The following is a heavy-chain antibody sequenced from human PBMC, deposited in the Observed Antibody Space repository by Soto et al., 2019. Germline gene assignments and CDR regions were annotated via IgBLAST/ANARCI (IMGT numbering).Heavy chain of an antibody. D-gene: IGHD6-19*01. CDR3: ARDPYPSGWYYYYYGMDV. J-gene: IGHJ6*02. V-gene: IGHV3-48*02. CDR2: ISSSSSTI. Sequence: EVQLVESGGGLVQPGGSLRLSCAASGFTFSSYSMNWVRQAPGKGLEWVSYISSSSSTIYYADSVKGRFTISRDNAKNSLYLQMNSLRDEDTAVYYCARDPYPSGWYYYYYGMDVWGQGTTVTVSS. CDR1: GFTFSSYS.